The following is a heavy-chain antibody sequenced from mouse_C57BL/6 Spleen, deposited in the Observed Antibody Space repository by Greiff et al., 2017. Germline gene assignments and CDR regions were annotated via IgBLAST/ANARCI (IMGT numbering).Heavy chain of an antibody. CDR2: IYPGDGDT. CDR3: ARTKGGSLYFDH. J-gene: IGHJ2*01. Sequence: VKLMESGPELVKPGASVKISSKASGSAFVGSWMNWVRRRPGRGLEWIGRIYPGDGDTNYNGKFKGKATLTADKSSSTAYMQLSSLTSEDSAVYFCARTKGGSLYFDHWGQGTTLTVSS. V-gene: IGHV1-82*01. D-gene: IGHD1-3*01. CDR1: GSAFVGSW.